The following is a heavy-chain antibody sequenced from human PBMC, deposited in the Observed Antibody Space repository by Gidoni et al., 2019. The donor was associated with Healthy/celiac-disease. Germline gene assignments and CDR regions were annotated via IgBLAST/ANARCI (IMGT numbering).Heavy chain of an antibody. Sequence: QVQLVQSGAEVKKPGASVKVSCKASGDTCTSYDINWVRQATGQGLEWMGWMNPNSGNTGYAQKFQGRVTMTRNTSISTAYMELSSLRSEDTAVYYCARLGYCSSTSCYFSIAYGMDVWGQGTTVTVSS. CDR3: ARLGYCSSTSCYFSIAYGMDV. D-gene: IGHD2-2*01. CDR2: MNPNSGNT. CDR1: GDTCTSYD. V-gene: IGHV1-8*01. J-gene: IGHJ6*02.